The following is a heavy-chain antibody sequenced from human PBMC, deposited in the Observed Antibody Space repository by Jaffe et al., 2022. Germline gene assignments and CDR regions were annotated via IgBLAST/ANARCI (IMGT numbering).Heavy chain of an antibody. V-gene: IGHV3-13*01. D-gene: IGHD3-16*02. CDR3: ARGGYDYIWGSYRNTDAFDI. Sequence: EVQLVESGGGLVQPGGSLRLSCAASGFTFSSYDMHWVRQATGKGLEWVSAIGTAGDTYYPGSVKGRFTISRENAKNSLYLQMNSLRAGDTAVYYCARGGYDYIWGSYRNTDAFDIWGQGTMVTVSS. J-gene: IGHJ3*02. CDR2: IGTAGDT. CDR1: GFTFSSYD.